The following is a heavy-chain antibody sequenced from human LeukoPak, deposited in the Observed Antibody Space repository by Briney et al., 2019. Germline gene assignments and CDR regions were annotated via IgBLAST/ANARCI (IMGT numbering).Heavy chain of an antibody. CDR1: GGTFSSYA. V-gene: IGHV1-69*04. CDR2: IIPILGIA. CDR3: ASVVVVAATGYYYGMDV. J-gene: IGHJ6*02. D-gene: IGHD2-15*01. Sequence: SVKVSCKASGGTFSSYAISWVRQAPGQGLERMGRIIPILGIANYAQKFQGRVTITADKSTSTAYMELSSLRSEDTAVYYCASVVVVAATGYYYGMDVWGQGTTVTVSS.